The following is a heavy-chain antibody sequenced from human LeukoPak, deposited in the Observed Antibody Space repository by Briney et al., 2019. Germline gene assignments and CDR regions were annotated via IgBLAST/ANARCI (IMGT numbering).Heavy chain of an antibody. J-gene: IGHJ3*02. CDR3: AKGDDGTGESAFDI. V-gene: IGHV3-23*01. D-gene: IGHD7-27*01. CDR1: GFTFSNYG. Sequence: GGSLRLSCAVSGFTFSNYGMSWVRQAPGKGLEWVSGINGRGGSTYYADSVKGRFTISRDNSKNTLYLQMNSLRAEDTAVYYCAKGDDGTGESAFDIWGQGTMVTVSS. CDR2: INGRGGST.